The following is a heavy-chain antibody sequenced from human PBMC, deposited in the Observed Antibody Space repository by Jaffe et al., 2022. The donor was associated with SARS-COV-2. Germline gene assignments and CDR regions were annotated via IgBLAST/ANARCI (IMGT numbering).Heavy chain of an antibody. CDR1: GGSISSSPYW. V-gene: IGHV4-39*01. D-gene: IGHD7-27*01. CDR2: ISYSGTT. J-gene: IGHJ4*02. Sequence: QLQLQESGPGLVKPSETLSLTCSVSGGSISSSPYWWGWLRQPPGKGLEWIGSISYSGTTYYTPSFKSRITISYDTSKNQVSLKLTSVSAADTAVYYCARLGLGLPFDYWGQGILVTVSS. CDR3: ARLGLGLPFDY.